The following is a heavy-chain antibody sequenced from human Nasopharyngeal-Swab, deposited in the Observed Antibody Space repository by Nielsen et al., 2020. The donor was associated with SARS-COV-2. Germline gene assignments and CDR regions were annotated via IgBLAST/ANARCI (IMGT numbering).Heavy chain of an antibody. CDR2: ISAYNGNT. J-gene: IGHJ6*03. Sequence: ASVKVSCKASDYTFTSYGISWVRQAPGQGLEWMGWISAYNGNTNYAQNLQGRVTMTTDTSTSTAYMELRSLRSEDTAVYYCARGFIVATIFHYYYYMDVWGKGTTVTVSS. CDR1: DYTFTSYG. V-gene: IGHV1-18*01. D-gene: IGHD5-12*01. CDR3: ARGFIVATIFHYYYYMDV.